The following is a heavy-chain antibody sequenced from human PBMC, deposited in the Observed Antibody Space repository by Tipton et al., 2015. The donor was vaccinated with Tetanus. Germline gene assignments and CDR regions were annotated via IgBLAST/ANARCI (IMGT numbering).Heavy chain of an antibody. CDR3: AGPYRYCSGGSCYLALDS. J-gene: IGHJ5*02. CDR1: GGAFRTYA. CDR2: IFPVYGTA. V-gene: IGHV1-69*01. D-gene: IGHD2-15*01. Sequence: QSGAEVKRPGSSVRVSCKTSGGAFRTYAISWVRQAPGQGLEWMGGIFPVYGTANYAPQFQGRVTITADEPTGTAYMELNRLTSEGTAVYYCAGPYRYCSGGSCYLALDSGGRGTLVIVST.